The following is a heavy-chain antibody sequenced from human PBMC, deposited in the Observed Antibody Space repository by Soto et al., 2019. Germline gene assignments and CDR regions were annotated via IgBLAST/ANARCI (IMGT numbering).Heavy chain of an antibody. Sequence: PGGSLRLSCAASGFTFSDYYMSWIRQAPGKGLEWVSYISSSGSTIYYADSVKGRFTISRDNAKNSLYLQMNSLRAEDTAVYYCATTPPYYYDSSGQYDGCWGQGTLVTVSS. V-gene: IGHV3-11*01. CDR3: ATTPPYYYDSSGQYDGC. CDR2: ISSSGSTI. D-gene: IGHD3-22*01. J-gene: IGHJ4*02. CDR1: GFTFSDYY.